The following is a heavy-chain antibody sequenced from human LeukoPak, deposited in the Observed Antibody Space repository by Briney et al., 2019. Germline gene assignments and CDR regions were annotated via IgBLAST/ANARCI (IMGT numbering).Heavy chain of an antibody. V-gene: IGHV4-59*01. J-gene: IGHJ4*02. CDR3: ARILVVATDYFDY. D-gene: IGHD1-26*01. CDR2: IYYSGST. Sequence: PSETLSLTCTVSGDSISSGSWSLIRQPPGKGLEWIGYIYYSGSTSYNPSLKSRVTISVDTSKNHFSLKLSSVTAADTAVYYCARILVVATDYFDYWGQGALVTVSS. CDR1: GDSISSGS.